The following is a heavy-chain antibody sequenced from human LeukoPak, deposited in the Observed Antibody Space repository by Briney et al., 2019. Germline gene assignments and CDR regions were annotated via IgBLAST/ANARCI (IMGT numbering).Heavy chain of an antibody. CDR1: GGSTSRYY. Sequence: SETLSLTCTVSGGSTSRYYWSWIRQPPGKSLEWIGYIYYSGSTTYNPSLKSRVTISIDTSNNRFSLDLTSVTAADTAVYYCARLPGISAVWGQGTPVIVSS. V-gene: IGHV4-59*08. J-gene: IGHJ1*01. D-gene: IGHD6-13*01. CDR3: ARLPGISAV. CDR2: IYYSGST.